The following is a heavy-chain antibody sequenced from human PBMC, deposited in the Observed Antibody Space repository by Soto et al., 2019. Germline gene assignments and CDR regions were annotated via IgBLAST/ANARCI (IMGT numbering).Heavy chain of an antibody. V-gene: IGHV3-53*01. CDR3: ARAGGYCSGGSCSTCAFAL. D-gene: IGHD2-15*01. CDR2: IYSGGST. CDR1: GLTVSSNY. Sequence: EVQLLESGGGVIQPGGSLRLSCAASGLTVSSNYMSWVRQAQGKGLEWVSVIYSGGSTYYADSGKGRFTISRDNSKHTLYLQMSSLRAEDTAAYYCARAGGYCSGGSCSTCAFALWGRGTMVTVSS. J-gene: IGHJ3*01.